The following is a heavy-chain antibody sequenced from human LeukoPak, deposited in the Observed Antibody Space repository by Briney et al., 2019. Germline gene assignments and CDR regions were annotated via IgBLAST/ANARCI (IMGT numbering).Heavy chain of an antibody. CDR2: ISSSSSYT. Sequence: PGGSLRLSCAASGFTFSDYDMSWIRQAPGKGLECVSYISSSSSYTNYADSVKGRFTISRDNSKNPVFLQMNSLRAEDTAIYYCARDEASWYFDLWGRGTLVTVSS. CDR1: GFTFSDYD. CDR3: ARDEASWYFDL. V-gene: IGHV3-11*05. J-gene: IGHJ2*01.